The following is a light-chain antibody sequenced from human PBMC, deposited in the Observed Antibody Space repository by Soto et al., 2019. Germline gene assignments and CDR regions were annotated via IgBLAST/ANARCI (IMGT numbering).Light chain of an antibody. J-gene: IGLJ2*01. Sequence: QSVLTQPPSVSAAPGQRVTISCSGSSSNIGSNYVSWYQQLPGTAPKLLIYDNYKRPSGIPDRFSGSTSGNTASLTISGLQAEDEADYYCSSYTSSSTDVVFGGGTKLTVL. CDR2: DNY. CDR3: SSYTSSSTDVV. CDR1: SSNIGSNY. V-gene: IGLV1-51*01.